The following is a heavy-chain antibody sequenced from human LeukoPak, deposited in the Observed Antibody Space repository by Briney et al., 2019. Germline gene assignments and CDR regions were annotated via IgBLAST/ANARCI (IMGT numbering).Heavy chain of an antibody. V-gene: IGHV3-48*03. CDR3: AELGITIIGGV. D-gene: IGHD3-10*02. J-gene: IGHJ6*04. CDR2: ISSSGSNI. CDR1: GFTFSSYE. Sequence: GGSLRLSCAASGFTFSSYEMNWVRQAPGKGLEWGSYISSSGSNIYYADSVKGRFTISRDNAKNSLYLQMNSLRAEDTAVYYCAELGITIIGGVWGKGTTVTLSS.